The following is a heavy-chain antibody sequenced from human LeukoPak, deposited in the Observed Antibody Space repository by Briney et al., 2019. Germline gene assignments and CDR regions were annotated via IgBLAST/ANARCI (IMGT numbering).Heavy chain of an antibody. CDR1: AYTFTRYG. V-gene: IGHV1-18*01. D-gene: IGHD3-16*01. CDR2: LSTDNGDT. Sequence: ASVKVSCKASAYTFTRYGISWVRQAPGQGLEWMGWLSTDNGDTNYAQKFQGRVTMTTDTSTTTAHMELRSLTSDDTAIYYCARHGGIGPKRDYFDYWGPGTLVTVSS. J-gene: IGHJ4*02. CDR3: ARHGGIGPKRDYFDY.